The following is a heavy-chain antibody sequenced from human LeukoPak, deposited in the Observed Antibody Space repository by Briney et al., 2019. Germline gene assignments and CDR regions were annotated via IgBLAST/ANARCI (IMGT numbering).Heavy chain of an antibody. CDR1: AYTFTRYG. V-gene: IGHV1-18*01. D-gene: IGHD3-16*01. CDR2: LSTDNGDT. Sequence: ASVKVSCKASAYTFTRYGISWVRQAPGQGLEWMGWLSTDNGDTNYAQKFQGRVTMTTDTSTTTAHMELRSLTSDDTAIYYCARHGGIGPKRDYFDYWGPGTLVTVSS. J-gene: IGHJ4*02. CDR3: ARHGGIGPKRDYFDY.